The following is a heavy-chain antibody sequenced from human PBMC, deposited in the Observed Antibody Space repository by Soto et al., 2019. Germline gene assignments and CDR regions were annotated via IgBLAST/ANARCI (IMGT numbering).Heavy chain of an antibody. J-gene: IGHJ4*02. D-gene: IGHD5-12*01. CDR3: AKDRAVIVATSPLDY. V-gene: IGHV3-23*01. CDR1: GFTFSSYA. CDR2: ISGSGGST. Sequence: GGSLRLSCAASGFTFSSYAMSWVRQAPGKGLEWVSAISGSGGSTYYADSVKGRFTISRDNSKNTLYLQMNSLRAEDTAVYYCAKDRAVIVATSPLDYWGQGTLVTVSS.